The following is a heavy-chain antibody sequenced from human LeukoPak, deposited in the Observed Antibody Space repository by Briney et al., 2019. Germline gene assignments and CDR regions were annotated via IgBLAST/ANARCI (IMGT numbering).Heavy chain of an antibody. Sequence: SETLSLTCAVYGGSFSGYYWSWIRQPPGKGLEWIGEINHSGSTNYNPSLKSRVTISVDTSKNQFSLKLSSVTAADTAVYYCARYDFRGEYDMDVWGQGTTVTVSS. CDR1: GGSFSGYY. CDR3: ARYDFRGEYDMDV. CDR2: INHSGST. J-gene: IGHJ6*02. V-gene: IGHV4-34*01. D-gene: IGHD3-3*01.